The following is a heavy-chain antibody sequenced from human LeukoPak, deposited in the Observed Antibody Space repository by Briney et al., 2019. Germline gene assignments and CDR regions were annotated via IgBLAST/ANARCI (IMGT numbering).Heavy chain of an antibody. J-gene: IGHJ4*02. CDR1: GFTFSNYA. D-gene: IGHD1-26*01. Sequence: GGSLRPSCAASGFTFSNYAMTWVRQAPGKGLEWVSVISGSGGSTYYADSVKGRFTIPRDISKNTLYLHMNSLRAEDTAVYYCAKATTRVGSLIDYWGQGTLVTVSS. CDR3: AKATTRVGSLIDY. CDR2: ISGSGGST. V-gene: IGHV3-23*01.